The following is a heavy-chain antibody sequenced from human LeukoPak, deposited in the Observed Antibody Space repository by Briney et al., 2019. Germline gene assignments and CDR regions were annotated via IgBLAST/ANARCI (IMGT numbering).Heavy chain of an antibody. CDR2: IGSKADGGTT. V-gene: IGHV3-71*01. J-gene: IGHJ4*02. CDR1: GFTFSNAW. D-gene: IGHD6-6*01. CDR3: ARDDRPSGHDFDY. Sequence: PGGSLRLSCAASGFTFSNAWMNWVRQAPGRGLEWVGFIGSKADGGTTEYAASVKGRFTISRDDSKNVAYLQINNLRAEDTALYYCARDDRPSGHDFDYWGQGTLVTVSS.